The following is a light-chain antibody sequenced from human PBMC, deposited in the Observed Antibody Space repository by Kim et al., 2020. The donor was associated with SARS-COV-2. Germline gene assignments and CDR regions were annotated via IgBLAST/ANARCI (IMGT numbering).Light chain of an antibody. CDR3: QAWDSSTVV. CDR2: QDN. CDR1: KLGDKY. J-gene: IGLJ2*01. Sequence: VHPGQTAYITCSGNKLGDKYVCWYQQKPGLSPVLVIYQDNKRPSGIPERFSGSNSGNTATLTISGTQAMDEADYYCQAWDSSTVVFGGGTKLTVL. V-gene: IGLV3-1*01.